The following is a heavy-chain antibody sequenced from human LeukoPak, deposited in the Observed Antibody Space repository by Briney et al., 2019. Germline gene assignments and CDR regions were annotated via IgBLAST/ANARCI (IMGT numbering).Heavy chain of an antibody. J-gene: IGHJ3*02. V-gene: IGHV3-72*01. CDR1: GFSFSDYY. CDR3: ASFMWELTAFDI. Sequence: GGSLRLSCAASGFSFSDYYMDWVRQAPGKGLEWVGRIRNKANHYTTEYAASAKGRFSISRDESKNSLYLQMNSLRAEDTAVYYCASFMWELTAFDIWGQGTMVTVSS. D-gene: IGHD1-26*01. CDR2: IRNKANHYTT.